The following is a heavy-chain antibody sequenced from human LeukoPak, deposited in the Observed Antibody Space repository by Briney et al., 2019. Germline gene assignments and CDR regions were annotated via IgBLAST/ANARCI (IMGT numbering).Heavy chain of an antibody. CDR1: GYTFTGYY. CDR2: INPNSGGT. Sequence: ASVKVSCKASGYTFTGYYMHWVRQAPGQGLEWMGWINPNSGGTNYAQKFRGRVTMTRDTSISTAYMELSRLRSEDTAVYYCARGPLYCGGDCPTRWFDPWGQGTLVTVSS. CDR3: ARGPLYCGGDCPTRWFDP. V-gene: IGHV1-2*02. D-gene: IGHD2-21*02. J-gene: IGHJ5*02.